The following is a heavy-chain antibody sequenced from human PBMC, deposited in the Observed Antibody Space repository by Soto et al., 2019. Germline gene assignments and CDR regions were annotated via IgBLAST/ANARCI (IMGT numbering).Heavy chain of an antibody. CDR3: ARGPRVEMATPDY. D-gene: IGHD5-12*01. V-gene: IGHV1-46*02. Sequence: GASVKVSCKASGYTFYSHSISWVRQAPGQGLEWMGIINPSGGSTSYAQKFQGRVTMTRDTSTSTVYMELSSLRSEDTAVYYCARGPRVEMATPDYWGQGTLVTVSS. CDR2: INPSGGST. CDR1: GYTFYSHS. J-gene: IGHJ4*02.